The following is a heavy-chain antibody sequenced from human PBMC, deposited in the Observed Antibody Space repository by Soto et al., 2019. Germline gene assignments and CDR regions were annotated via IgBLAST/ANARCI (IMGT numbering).Heavy chain of an antibody. D-gene: IGHD4-17*01. CDR2: IFPGDTET. Sequence: PGESLKISCKASGYSFTNKWIGWVRQMPGKGLEWMGIIFPGDTETRYSPSFQGQVTMSADKSISTAYLQWSSLKASDTAMYYCARLDYGDSNHHWGQGTLVTVSS. J-gene: IGHJ1*01. CDR1: GYSFTNKW. V-gene: IGHV5-51*01. CDR3: ARLDYGDSNHH.